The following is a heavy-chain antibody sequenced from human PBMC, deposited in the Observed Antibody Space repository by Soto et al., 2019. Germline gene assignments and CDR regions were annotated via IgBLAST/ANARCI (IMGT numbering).Heavy chain of an antibody. CDR3: AKMEGMDPWAYSFDY. CDR1: GFTFSDFA. V-gene: IGHV3-23*01. J-gene: IGHJ4*02. CDR2: IYGGGNGP. D-gene: IGHD2-2*03. Sequence: GSLRLSCAATGFTFSDFAMRWVRQAPGKGLEWVSRIYGGGNGPHYADSVKGRVTISRDNSKNTLYLQMNSLRAEDTAVYYCAKMEGMDPWAYSFDYWGQGTLVTVSS.